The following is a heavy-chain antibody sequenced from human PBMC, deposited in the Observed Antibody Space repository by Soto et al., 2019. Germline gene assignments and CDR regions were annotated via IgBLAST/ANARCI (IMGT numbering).Heavy chain of an antibody. CDR1: GGSISNYY. J-gene: IGHJ4*02. CDR3: ARLSMVPLRTFDY. V-gene: IGHV4-59*08. Sequence: SDTLSLTCTVSGGSISNYYWSWIRQPPGKGLEWIGYIYYTGSTNYNPSLKSRVTISVDTSKNQFSLKLSSVTAADTAVYYCARLSMVPLRTFDYWGQGTLVTVSS. CDR2: IYYTGST. D-gene: IGHD3-10*01.